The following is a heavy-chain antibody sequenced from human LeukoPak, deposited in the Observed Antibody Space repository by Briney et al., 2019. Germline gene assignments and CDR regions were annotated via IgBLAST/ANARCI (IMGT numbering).Heavy chain of an antibody. V-gene: IGHV3-13*01. CDR1: GFAFTDYD. CDR2: IGKAGDT. J-gene: IGHJ4*02. D-gene: IGHD1-26*01. Sequence: PGGSLRLSCAASGFAFTDYDMHWVRQATGGGLEWVSSIGKAGDTYYADSVKGRFTISRENANNHLYLQMNSLRAGGTAVYFCASLGDSIYWGQGTLVTVSS. CDR3: ASLGDSIY.